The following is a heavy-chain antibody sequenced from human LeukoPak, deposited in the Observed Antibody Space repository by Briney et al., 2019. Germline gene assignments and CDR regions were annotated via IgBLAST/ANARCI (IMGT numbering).Heavy chain of an antibody. V-gene: IGHV3-74*01. CDR3: ARARQGSIDY. CDR1: GFTFSSYW. Sequence: GGSLRLSCAASGFTFSSYWMHWVRQAPGKGLVWVSRINSDGSAITYADSVKGRFTISRDNAKNTLYLQMNSLRAEDTALYYCARARQGSIDYWGQGTLVTVSS. CDR2: INSDGSAI. J-gene: IGHJ4*02.